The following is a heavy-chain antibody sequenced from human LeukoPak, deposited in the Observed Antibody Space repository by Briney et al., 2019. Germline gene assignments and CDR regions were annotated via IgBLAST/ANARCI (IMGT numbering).Heavy chain of an antibody. V-gene: IGHV3-21*01. J-gene: IGHJ4*02. CDR2: ISSSSSYI. D-gene: IGHD3-22*01. CDR3: ERDGPHYDSSGYDY. CDR1: GFTFSSYS. Sequence: NPGGSLRLSCAPSGFTFSSYSMNWVRQAPGKGLEWVSSISSSSSYIYYADSVKGRFTISRDNAKNSLHLQMNSMRCEDTAVNCCERDGPHYDSSGYDYWGEGTLVTVSS.